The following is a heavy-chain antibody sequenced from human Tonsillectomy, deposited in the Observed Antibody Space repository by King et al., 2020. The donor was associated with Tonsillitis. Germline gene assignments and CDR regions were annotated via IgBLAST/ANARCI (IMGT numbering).Heavy chain of an antibody. J-gene: IGHJ2*01. V-gene: IGHV1-58*02. CDR3: AADQRGSGWYGDWYFDL. D-gene: IGHD6-19*01. CDR1: GFTFTTSA. Sequence: KQLVQSGPEVKKPGTSVKVSCKASGFTFTTSAMQWVRQARGQRLEWIGWIVVGSGNTNYAQKFQERVTITRDMSTSTAYMELSSLRSEDTAVYYCAADQRGSGWYGDWYFDLWGRGTLVTVSS. CDR2: IVVGSGNT.